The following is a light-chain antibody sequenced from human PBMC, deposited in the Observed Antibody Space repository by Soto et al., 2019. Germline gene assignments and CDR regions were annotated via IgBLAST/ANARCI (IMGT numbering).Light chain of an antibody. CDR1: SSNIGSNT. CDR2: SNN. CDR3: AAWDDSLNGLDV. J-gene: IGLJ1*01. Sequence: QSVLTQPPSASGTPGQRVTISCSGSSSNIGSNTVNWYQQLPGTAPKLLIYSNNQRPSGVPDRFSGSKSGTSASLAISWLLSEDEADYYCAAWDDSLNGLDVFGTGTKLTVL. V-gene: IGLV1-44*01.